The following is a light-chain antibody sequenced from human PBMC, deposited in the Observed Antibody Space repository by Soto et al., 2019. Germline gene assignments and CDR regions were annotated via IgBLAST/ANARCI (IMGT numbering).Light chain of an antibody. CDR2: EVS. CDR1: SSDVGGYNY. CDR3: SSYTSSRSLHVV. J-gene: IGLJ2*01. Sequence: QSVLTQPDSVSGSPGQSITISCTGTSSDVGGYNYVSWYQQHPGKAPKLMIYEVSNRPSGVSNRFSGSKSGNTASLTISGLQAEDDAVYYCSSYTSSRSLHVVFGGGT. V-gene: IGLV2-14*01.